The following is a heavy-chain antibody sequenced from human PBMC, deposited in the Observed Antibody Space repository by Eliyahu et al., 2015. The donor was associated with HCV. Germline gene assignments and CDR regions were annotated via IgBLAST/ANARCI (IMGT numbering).Heavy chain of an antibody. CDR3: AKASPLRGWVHFDY. CDR1: GFTFSSYG. V-gene: IGHV3-30*18. J-gene: IGHJ4*02. D-gene: IGHD4-23*01. CDR2: ISYDGSNK. Sequence: QVQLVESGGGVVQPGRSLXLSCAXSGFTFSSYGMHWVRQAPGKGLEWVAVISYDGSNKYYADSVKDRFTISRDNSKNTLYLQMNSLRAEDTAVYYCAKASPLRGWVHFDYWGQGTLVTVSS.